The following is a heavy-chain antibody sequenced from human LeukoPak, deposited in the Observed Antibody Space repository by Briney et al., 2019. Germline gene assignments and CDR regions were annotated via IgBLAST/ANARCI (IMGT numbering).Heavy chain of an antibody. Sequence: SSQTLSLTCTVSGGSISSGSYYWSWIRQPAGKGLEWIGRIYTSGSTNYNPSLKSRVTISVDTSKNQFSLKLSSVTAADTAVYYCARGVYDFWSGYYLVWFDPWGQGTLVTVSS. V-gene: IGHV4-61*02. CDR2: IYTSGST. CDR3: ARGVYDFWSGYYLVWFDP. CDR1: GGSISSGSYY. J-gene: IGHJ5*02. D-gene: IGHD3-3*01.